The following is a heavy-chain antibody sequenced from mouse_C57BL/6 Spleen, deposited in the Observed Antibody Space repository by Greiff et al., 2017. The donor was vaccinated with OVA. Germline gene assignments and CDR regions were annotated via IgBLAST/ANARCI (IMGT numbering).Heavy chain of an antibody. D-gene: IGHD2-3*01. Sequence: QVQLKQPGAELVKPGASVKMSCKASGYTFTSYWITWVKQRPGQGLEWIGDIYPGSGSTNYNEKFKSKATLTVDTSSSTAYMQLSSLTSEDSAVYYCARERAYDGYSWYFDVWGTGTTVTVSS. J-gene: IGHJ1*03. CDR1: GYTFTSYW. V-gene: IGHV1-55*01. CDR2: IYPGSGST. CDR3: ARERAYDGYSWYFDV.